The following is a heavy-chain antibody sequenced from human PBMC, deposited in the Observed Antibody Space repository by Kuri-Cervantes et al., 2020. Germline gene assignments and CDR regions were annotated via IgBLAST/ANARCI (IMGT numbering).Heavy chain of an antibody. V-gene: IGHV3-53*01. J-gene: IGHJ6*02. CDR1: GFTVSSNY. CDR3: ARDYAAAAGTRGGFDYYYYGMDV. CDR2: IYSGGST. D-gene: IGHD6-13*01. Sequence: ETLSLTCAASGFTVSSNYMSWVRQAPGKGLEWVSVIYSGGSTYYADSVKGRFTISRDNSKNTLYLQMNSLRAEDTAVYYCARDYAAAAGTRGGFDYYYYGMDVWGQGTTVTVSS.